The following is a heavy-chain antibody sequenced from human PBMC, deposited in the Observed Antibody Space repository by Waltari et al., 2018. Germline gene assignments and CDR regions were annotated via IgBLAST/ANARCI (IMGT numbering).Heavy chain of an antibody. CDR2: IIPILGIA. CDR1: GGTFSSYT. D-gene: IGHD3-22*01. Sequence: QVQLVQSGAEVKKPGSSVKVSCKASGGTFSSYTISWVRQAPGQGLEWMGRIIPILGIANYAQKFQGRVTITADKSTSTAYMELSSLRSEDTAVYYCARVSGYYDSSGYPDYGMDVWGQGTTVTVSS. CDR3: ARVSGYYDSSGYPDYGMDV. J-gene: IGHJ6*02. V-gene: IGHV1-69*02.